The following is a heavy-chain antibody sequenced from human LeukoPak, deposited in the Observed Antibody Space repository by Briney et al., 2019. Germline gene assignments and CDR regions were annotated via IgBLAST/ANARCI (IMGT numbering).Heavy chain of an antibody. CDR3: ARLQRPGYSYGIEYGMDV. CDR2: ISSSGSTI. J-gene: IGHJ6*02. CDR1: GFTFSDYY. Sequence: GGSLRLSCAASGFTFSDYYMSWIRQAPGKGLGWVSYISSSGSTIYYADSVKGRFTISRDNAKNSLYLQMNSLRAEDTAVYYCARLQRPGYSYGIEYGMDVWGQGTTVTVSS. V-gene: IGHV3-11*01. D-gene: IGHD5-18*01.